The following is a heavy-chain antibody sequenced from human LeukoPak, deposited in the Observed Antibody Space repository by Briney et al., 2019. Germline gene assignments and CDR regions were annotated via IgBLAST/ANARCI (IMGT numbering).Heavy chain of an antibody. Sequence: PGGSLRLSCAASGFTFSSYGMHWARQAPGKGLEWVAVISYDGSNKYYADSVKGRFTISRDNSKNTLYLQMNSLRAEDTAVYYCAKDLLPYYYDSSGYSAWGQGTLVTVSS. J-gene: IGHJ5*02. CDR1: GFTFSSYG. V-gene: IGHV3-30*18. D-gene: IGHD3-22*01. CDR2: ISYDGSNK. CDR3: AKDLLPYYYDSSGYSA.